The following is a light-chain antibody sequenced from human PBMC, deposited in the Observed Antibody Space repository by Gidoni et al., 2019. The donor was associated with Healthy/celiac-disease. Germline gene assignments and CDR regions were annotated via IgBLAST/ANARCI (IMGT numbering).Light chain of an antibody. Sequence: DIQMKQSPSSLSASVGDRVTITCRASQSISSYLNWYQQKPVKAPKLLIYAASSLQSGVPSRFIGSGSGTDFTLTISSLQPEDFATYYCQQSYSTPPLTFGGGPKVEI. V-gene: IGKV1-39*01. CDR3: QQSYSTPPLT. CDR2: AAS. J-gene: IGKJ4*01. CDR1: QSISSY.